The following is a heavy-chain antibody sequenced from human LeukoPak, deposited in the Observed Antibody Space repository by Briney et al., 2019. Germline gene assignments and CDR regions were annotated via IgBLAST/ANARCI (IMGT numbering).Heavy chain of an antibody. D-gene: IGHD6-13*01. CDR1: GGSFSGYY. CDR2: INHSGST. Sequence: SETLSLTCAVYGGSFSGYYWSWIRQPPGKGLEWIGEINHSGSTNYNSSLKSRVTISVDTSKNQFSLALSSVTAADTAVYYCATRPDIASTGPGWFDPWGQGTLVTVSS. J-gene: IGHJ5*02. V-gene: IGHV4-34*01. CDR3: ATRPDIASTGPGWFDP.